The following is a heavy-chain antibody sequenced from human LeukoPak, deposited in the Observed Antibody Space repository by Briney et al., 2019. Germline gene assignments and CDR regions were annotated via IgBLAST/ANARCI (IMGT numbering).Heavy chain of an antibody. D-gene: IGHD3-22*01. CDR1: EFTFSSYS. Sequence: GGSLRLSCAASEFTFSSYSMNWVRQAPGKGLEWVSYISSSSSTIYYADSVKGRLTISRDNAKNSLYLQMNSLRDEDTAVYYCARDQTPHYYDSSGYYRNDAFDIWGQGTMVTVSS. CDR2: ISSSSSTI. J-gene: IGHJ3*02. CDR3: ARDQTPHYYDSSGYYRNDAFDI. V-gene: IGHV3-48*02.